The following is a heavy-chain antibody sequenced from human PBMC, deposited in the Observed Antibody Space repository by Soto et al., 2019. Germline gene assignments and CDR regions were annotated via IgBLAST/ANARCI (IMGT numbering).Heavy chain of an antibody. V-gene: IGHV4-31*03. Sequence: QVQLQESGPGLVKPSQTLSLTCTVSGGSISTVIYYWSWIRQHPGKGLGWIGHIYDSGGTDYKSSLKSRLTISVDTSKHQFSLQLSSVTAADTAVYYCARADYGDNWYFDLWRRGTLLTVSS. CDR1: GGSISTVIYY. CDR2: IYDSGGT. CDR3: ARADYGDNWYFDL. J-gene: IGHJ2*01. D-gene: IGHD4-17*01.